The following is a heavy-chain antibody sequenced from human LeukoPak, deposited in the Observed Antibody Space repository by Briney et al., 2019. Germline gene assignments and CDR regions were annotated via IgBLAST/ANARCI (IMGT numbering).Heavy chain of an antibody. CDR1: GASISTYY. Sequence: SETLSLTCTVSGASISTYYWSWLRQPPGKGLEWIGYIYYSGSTNYNPSLKSRVTISVDTSKNQFSLKLSSVTAADTAVYYCARVALNHYDSSGPTYYFDYWGQGTLVTVSS. CDR3: ARVALNHYDSSGPTYYFDY. J-gene: IGHJ4*02. V-gene: IGHV4-59*01. D-gene: IGHD3-22*01. CDR2: IYYSGST.